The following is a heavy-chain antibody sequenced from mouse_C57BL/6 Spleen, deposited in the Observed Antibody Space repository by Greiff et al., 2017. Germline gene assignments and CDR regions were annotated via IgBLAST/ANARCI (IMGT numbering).Heavy chain of an antibody. D-gene: IGHD1-1*01. J-gene: IGHJ3*01. CDR1: GFTFSSYT. Sequence: EVQGVESGGGLVKPGGSLKLSCAASGFTFSSYTMSWVRQTPEKRLEWVATISGGGGNTYYPDSVKGRFTISRDNAKNTLYLQMSSLRSEDTALYYCARLGSSLWFAYWGQGTLVTVSA. CDR3: ARLGSSLWFAY. V-gene: IGHV5-9*01. CDR2: ISGGGGNT.